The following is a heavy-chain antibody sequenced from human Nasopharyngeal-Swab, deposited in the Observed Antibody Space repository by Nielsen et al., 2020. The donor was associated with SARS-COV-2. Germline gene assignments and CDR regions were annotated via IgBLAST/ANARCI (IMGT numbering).Heavy chain of an antibody. V-gene: IGHV3-53*01. J-gene: IGHJ6*02. CDR1: GFTVSSNY. CDR3: ARDRDYYYYGMDV. Sequence: GESLKISCAASGFTVSSNYMSWVRQAPGKGLEWVSVIYSGGSTYYADSVKGRFTISRDNSKNTLYLQMNSLRAEDTAVYYCARDRDYYYYGMDVWGQGTTVTVPS. D-gene: IGHD3-10*01. CDR2: IYSGGST.